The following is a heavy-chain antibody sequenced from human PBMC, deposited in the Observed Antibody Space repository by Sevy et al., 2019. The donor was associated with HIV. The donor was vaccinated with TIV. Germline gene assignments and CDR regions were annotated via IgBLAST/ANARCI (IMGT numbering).Heavy chain of an antibody. CDR3: VAANTWQDY. CDR1: GFTFSSYW. CDR2: VNSDGSST. D-gene: IGHD2-15*01. V-gene: IGHV3-74*01. J-gene: IGHJ6*04. Sequence: GGSLRLSCAASGFTFSSYWMHWVRQAPGKGPVWVSGVNSDGSSTNYADSVKGRFTMSRDSAKNTLYLQMNSLRAEDTAVYFCVAANTWQDYWGKGTTVTVSS.